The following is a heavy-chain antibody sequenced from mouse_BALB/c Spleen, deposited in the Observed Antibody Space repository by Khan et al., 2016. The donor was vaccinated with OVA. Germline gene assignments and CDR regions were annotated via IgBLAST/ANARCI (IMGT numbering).Heavy chain of an antibody. CDR2: ISYSGNT. CDR3: ARIKGGDFDY. CDR1: GYSITSDYA. V-gene: IGHV3-2*02. Sequence: EVQLLESGPGLVKPSQSLSLTCTVTGYSITSDYAWNWIRQFPGNNLEWMGYISYSGNTKYTPSLKSRISITRDTSKNQFFLQLNSVTIEDTATDYCARIKGGDFDYWGQGTTLTVSS. J-gene: IGHJ2*01.